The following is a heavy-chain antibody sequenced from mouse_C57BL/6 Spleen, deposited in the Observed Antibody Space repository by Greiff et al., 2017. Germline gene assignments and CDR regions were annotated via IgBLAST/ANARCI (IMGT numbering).Heavy chain of an antibody. V-gene: IGHV5-6*02. Sequence: DVKLVESGGDLVKPGGSLKLSCAASGFTFSSYGMSWVRQTPDKRLEWVATISSGGSYTYYPDSVKGRFTISRDNAKNTLYLQMSSLKSEDTAMYYCARQGYDYGWDFDYWGQGTTLTVSS. J-gene: IGHJ2*01. CDR2: ISSGGSYT. CDR3: ARQGYDYGWDFDY. CDR1: GFTFSSYG. D-gene: IGHD2-4*01.